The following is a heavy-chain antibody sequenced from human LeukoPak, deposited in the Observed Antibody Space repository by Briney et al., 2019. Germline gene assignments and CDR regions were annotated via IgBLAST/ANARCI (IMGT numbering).Heavy chain of an antibody. J-gene: IGHJ4*02. CDR3: ARSGTSGIQLWNYFDY. CDR2: MNPNSGNT. Sequence: ASVKVSCKASGYTFTSYDINWVRQATGQRLEWMGWMNPNSGNTGYAQKFQGRVTITRNTSISTAYMELSSLRSEDTAVYYCARSGTSGIQLWNYFDYWGQGTLVTVSS. CDR1: GYTFTSYD. V-gene: IGHV1-8*03. D-gene: IGHD5-18*01.